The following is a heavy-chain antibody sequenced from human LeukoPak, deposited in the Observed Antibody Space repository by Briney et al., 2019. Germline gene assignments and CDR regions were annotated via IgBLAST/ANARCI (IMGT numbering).Heavy chain of an antibody. Sequence: SGGSLRLSCAASGFIFSSYPMNWVRQAPGRGLEWVSYISGSDNTRSYADSVKGRFTISRDNAKSSLSLQMNSLRAEDTAVYYCTRRAVAGPLVGFNSSSQGTLITVSS. CDR3: TRRAVAGPLVGFNS. J-gene: IGHJ3*02. CDR2: ISGSDNTR. CDR1: GFIFSSYP. D-gene: IGHD6-19*01. V-gene: IGHV3-48*03.